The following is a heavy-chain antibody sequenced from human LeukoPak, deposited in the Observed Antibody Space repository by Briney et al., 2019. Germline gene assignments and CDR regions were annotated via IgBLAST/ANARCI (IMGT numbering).Heavy chain of an antibody. J-gene: IGHJ4*02. CDR1: GGSISSYY. D-gene: IGHD4-23*01. CDR3: ARVFGGNTAVDY. Sequence: SETLSLTCTVSGGSISSYYWSWIRQPPGKGLEWIGYIYYSGSTNYNPSLKSRVTISVDTSKNQFSLKLSSVTAADTAVYYCARVFGGNTAVDYWGQGTRVTVSS. V-gene: IGHV4-59*01. CDR2: IYYSGST.